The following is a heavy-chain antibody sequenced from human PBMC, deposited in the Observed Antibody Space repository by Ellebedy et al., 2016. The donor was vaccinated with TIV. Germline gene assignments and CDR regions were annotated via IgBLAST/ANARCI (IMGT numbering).Heavy chain of an antibody. Sequence: PGGSLRLSCAASGFTVGNNFMSWVRQAPGKGLERVSLSYSGGSTDYADSVKGRFTISRDSSKNTLYLKMNSLRAEETAMYYCTRKTDTGTSGDYWGQGTPVTVSS. D-gene: IGHD1-1*01. CDR2: SYSGGST. CDR1: GFTVGNNF. V-gene: IGHV3-53*01. J-gene: IGHJ4*02. CDR3: TRKTDTGTSGDY.